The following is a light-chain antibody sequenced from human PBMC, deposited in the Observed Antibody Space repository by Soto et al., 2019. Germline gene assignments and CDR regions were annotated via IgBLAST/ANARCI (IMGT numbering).Light chain of an antibody. Sequence: EIVLTQSPGTLSLSPGERATLSCRASQSVISSYLAWYQQKPGQAPRLLIYVASNRATGIPDRFSGSGSGTDFTLTISRLEPEDFAVYYCQQYGTSPPIIFGQGTRLEIK. CDR2: VAS. CDR3: QQYGTSPPII. CDR1: QSVISSY. J-gene: IGKJ5*01. V-gene: IGKV3-20*01.